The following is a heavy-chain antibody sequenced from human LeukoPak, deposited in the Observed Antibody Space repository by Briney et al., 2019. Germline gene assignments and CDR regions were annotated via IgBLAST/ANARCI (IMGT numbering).Heavy chain of an antibody. CDR2: IFDSGST. Sequence: SETLSLTCSVSGGSISSYYWSWIRQPPGKGLEWIGYIFDSGSTNYNPSLKSRVTISVDTSKNQFFLKLSSVTAADTAVYYCARGFSYGSFDYWGQGTLVTVSS. V-gene: IGHV4-59*01. CDR3: ARGFSYGSFDY. D-gene: IGHD5-18*01. CDR1: GGSISSYY. J-gene: IGHJ4*02.